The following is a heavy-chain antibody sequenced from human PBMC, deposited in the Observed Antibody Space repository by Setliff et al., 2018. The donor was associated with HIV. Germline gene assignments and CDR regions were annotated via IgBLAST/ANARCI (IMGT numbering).Heavy chain of an antibody. CDR3: ARDYLYFNLYNGSPVYGMDV. CDR1: ELTFSDYY. CDR2: ISGSGGAI. D-gene: IGHD3-3*01. J-gene: IGHJ6*02. V-gene: IGHV3-11*04. Sequence: GGSLRLSCAASELTFSDYYMSWIRPAPGKGLEWVSYISGSGGAIDYADSVQGRFTISRDNSKNSLYLQMHSLRVEDTAVYYCARDYLYFNLYNGSPVYGMDVWGQGTTVTVSS.